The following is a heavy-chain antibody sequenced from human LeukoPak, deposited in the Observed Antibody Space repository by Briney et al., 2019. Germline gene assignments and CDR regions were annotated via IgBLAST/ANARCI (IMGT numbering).Heavy chain of an antibody. D-gene: IGHD6-13*01. CDR3: ARLGSSWALDY. CDR2: IWYDGNNK. J-gene: IGHJ4*02. Sequence: GGSLRLSCATSGFNFSNYGILWVRQAPGKGLEWVAVIWYDGNNKYYADSVKGRFTISSDNSKKTLKLQMNTLRADDTAVDYCARLGSSWALDYWGQGTLVTVSS. CDR1: GFNFSNYG. V-gene: IGHV3-33*01.